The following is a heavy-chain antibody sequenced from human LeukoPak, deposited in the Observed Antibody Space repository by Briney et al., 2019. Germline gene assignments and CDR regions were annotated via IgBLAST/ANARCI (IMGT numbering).Heavy chain of an antibody. CDR2: IFYSGST. Sequence: SETLSLTCAVYGGSFSGYYWSWIRQPPGKGLEWIGSIFYSGSTYYNPSLKSRVTISVDTSKNQFSLKLSSMTAADTAVYFCARGFRGDNFDYWGQGTLVTVSS. J-gene: IGHJ4*02. D-gene: IGHD7-27*01. V-gene: IGHV4-34*01. CDR1: GGSFSGYY. CDR3: ARGFRGDNFDY.